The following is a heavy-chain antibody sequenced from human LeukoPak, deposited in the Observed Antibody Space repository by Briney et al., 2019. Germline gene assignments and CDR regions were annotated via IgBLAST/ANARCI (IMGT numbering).Heavy chain of an antibody. V-gene: IGHV3-21*01. Sequence: PGGSLRLSCAASGFTFSSYNMNWVRQAPGKGLEWVSSISSSSDYIYYADSVKGRFTISRDNAKNSLHLQMNSLRAEDTAVYYCARGFGYGEYISAYWGQGTLVTVSS. D-gene: IGHD4-17*01. CDR3: ARGFGYGEYISAY. J-gene: IGHJ4*02. CDR1: GFTFSSYN. CDR2: ISSSSDYI.